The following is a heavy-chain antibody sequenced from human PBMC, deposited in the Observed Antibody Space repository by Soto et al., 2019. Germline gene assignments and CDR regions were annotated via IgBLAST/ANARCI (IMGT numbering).Heavy chain of an antibody. CDR3: ATSVGIAATGEDGLDV. CDR2: IIPILTTP. Sequence: GASVKVSCKASGGMFSTFGFSWVRQAPGQGPEWIGGIIPILTTPNYAERFQGRVTVVADELTTTVYMELSSLRSEDTAMYYCATSVGIAATGEDGLDVWGQGTSVTVSS. D-gene: IGHD6-13*01. V-gene: IGHV1-69*13. J-gene: IGHJ6*02. CDR1: GGMFSTFG.